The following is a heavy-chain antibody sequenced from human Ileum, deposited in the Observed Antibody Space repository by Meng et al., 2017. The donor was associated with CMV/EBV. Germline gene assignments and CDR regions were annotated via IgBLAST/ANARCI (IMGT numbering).Heavy chain of an antibody. CDR3: ASWGGNCISTSCYAVFDY. CDR2: INAGNGNT. V-gene: IGHV1-3*01. D-gene: IGHD2-2*01. CDR1: YTFNTYG. J-gene: IGHJ4*02. Sequence: YTFNTYGLPWVRQAPGQRLEWMGYINAGNGNTKYSEIFQGRVTITRDTSATTAYMELSSLRSEDTAVYYCASWGGNCISTSCYAVFDYWGQGTLVTVSS.